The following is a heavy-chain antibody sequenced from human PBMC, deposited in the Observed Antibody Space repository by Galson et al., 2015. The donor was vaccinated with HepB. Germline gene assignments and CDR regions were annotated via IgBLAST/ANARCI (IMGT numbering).Heavy chain of an antibody. CDR1: GFTFDDYA. D-gene: IGHD1-14*01. J-gene: IGHJ6*02. CDR2: ISWDGGST. CDR3: AKQNEPTPERYYYYGMDV. V-gene: IGHV3-43D*03. Sequence: SLRLSCAASGFTFDDYAMHWVRQAPGKGLEWVSLISWDGGSTYYADSVKGRFTISRDNSKNSLYLQMNSLRAEDTALYYCAKQNEPTPERYYYYGMDVWGQGTTVTVSS.